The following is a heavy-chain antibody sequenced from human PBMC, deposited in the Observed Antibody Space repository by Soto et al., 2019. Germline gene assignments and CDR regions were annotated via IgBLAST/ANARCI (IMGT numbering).Heavy chain of an antibody. Sequence: GESLKISCKGSGYSFTSYWIGWVRQMPGKGLEWMGFIYPGDSDTRYSPSFQGQVTISADKSISTAYLQWSSLKASDTAVYYCAAGGISPGNYNYYAMDVWGQGTKGTGS. CDR1: GYSFTSYW. D-gene: IGHD3-16*01. V-gene: IGHV5-51*01. CDR2: IYPGDSDT. CDR3: AAGGISPGNYNYYAMDV. J-gene: IGHJ6*02.